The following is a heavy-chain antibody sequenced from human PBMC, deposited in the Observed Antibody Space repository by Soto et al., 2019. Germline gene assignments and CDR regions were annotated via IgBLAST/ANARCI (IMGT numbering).Heavy chain of an antibody. V-gene: IGHV4-31*03. J-gene: IGHJ5*02. CDR2: IFYTGST. CDR1: GGPFSRGGYY. Sequence: PSETLSLTCTVSGGPFSRGGYYWSWIRQHPGKGLECIGYIFYTGSTYYNPTLKSRVTMSVDTSKRQFSLNLSSLTAADTAVYYCARTPIGYCSGGTCSNWFDPWGQGTLVTVSS. CDR3: ARTPIGYCSGGTCSNWFDP. D-gene: IGHD2-15*01.